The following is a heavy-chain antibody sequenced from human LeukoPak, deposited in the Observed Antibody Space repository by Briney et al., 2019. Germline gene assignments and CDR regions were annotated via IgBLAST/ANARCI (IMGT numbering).Heavy chain of an antibody. CDR3: AREYQLLLGRVDP. CDR1: GGSISSGSYY. V-gene: IGHV4-61*02. D-gene: IGHD2-2*01. Sequence: PSETLSLTCTVSGGSISSGSYYWSWIRQPAGKGLEWIGRIYTSGSTNYNPSLKSRVTISVDTSKNQFSLKLSSVTAADTAVYCCAREYQLLLGRVDPWGQGTLVTVSS. J-gene: IGHJ5*02. CDR2: IYTSGST.